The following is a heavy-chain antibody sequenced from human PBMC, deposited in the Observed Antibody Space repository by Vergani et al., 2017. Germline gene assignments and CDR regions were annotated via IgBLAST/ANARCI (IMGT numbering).Heavy chain of an antibody. CDR1: GGTFSSYA. D-gene: IGHD3-22*01. Sequence: QVQLVQSGAEVKKPGSSVKVSCKASGGTFSSYAISWVRQAPGQGLEWMGGIIPIFGTANYAQKFQGRVTITADESTSTAYMELSSLRSEDTAVYYCARGWDDSSGYMAQYYFDYWGQGTLVTVSS. CDR3: ARGWDDSSGYMAQYYFDY. V-gene: IGHV1-69*01. CDR2: IIPIFGTA. J-gene: IGHJ4*02.